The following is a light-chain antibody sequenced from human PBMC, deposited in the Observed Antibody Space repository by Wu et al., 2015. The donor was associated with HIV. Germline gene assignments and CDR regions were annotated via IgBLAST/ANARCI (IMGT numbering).Light chain of an antibody. J-gene: IGKJ1*01. V-gene: IGKV3-15*01. CDR1: HSVRSN. Sequence: EIVMTQSPATLSVSPGERATLSCRASHSVRSNLAWYQQKPGQAPRLLMYGASTRATGIPARFSGSGSGTEFTLTISSMQSEDLAVYYCQQYNNWPRTFGQGTRVEIE. CDR3: QQYNNWPRT. CDR2: GAS.